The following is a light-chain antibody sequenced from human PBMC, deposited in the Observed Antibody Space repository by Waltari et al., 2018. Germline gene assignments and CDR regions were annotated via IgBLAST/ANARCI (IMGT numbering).Light chain of an antibody. J-gene: IGLJ2*01. CDR2: EGN. Sequence: QSALTQPASVSGSPGQSITMSCTGASSGVGTFNLVSWYQQHPGKAPKLIIYEGNERPSGVSNRFSGSKSGNTASLTISGLQAEDEAYYYCCSYAGGSTFVVVGGGTKLTVL. CDR1: SSGVGTFNL. CDR3: CSYAGGSTFVV. V-gene: IGLV2-23*03.